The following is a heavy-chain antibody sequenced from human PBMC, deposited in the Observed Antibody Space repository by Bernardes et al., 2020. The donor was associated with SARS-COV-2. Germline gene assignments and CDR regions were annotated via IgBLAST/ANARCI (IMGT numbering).Heavy chain of an antibody. CDR1: GYTFTHYY. CDR3: ARGGYCTSSSCYLPDY. J-gene: IGHJ4*02. Sequence: ASVKVSCKASGYTFTHYYIHWVRQAPGQGLEWMGWIIPDSGDTKYVEKFQGRVTMTRDTSSSTAYMELRRLRSDDTAVYYCARGGYCTSSSCYLPDYWGQGTLVTVSS. V-gene: IGHV1-2*02. CDR2: IIPDSGDT. D-gene: IGHD2-2*01.